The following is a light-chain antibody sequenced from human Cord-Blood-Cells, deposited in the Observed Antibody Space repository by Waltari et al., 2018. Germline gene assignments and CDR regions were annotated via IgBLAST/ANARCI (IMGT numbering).Light chain of an antibody. J-gene: IGKJ1*01. CDR2: GAS. Sequence: IVLTQSPGPLSLSPGERATLSCRASQSVSSSYLAWYQQKPGQAPRLLIYGASSRATGIPDRFSGSGSGTDFTLTISRLEPKDFAVYYCQQYGSSPWTFGQGTKVEIK. CDR3: QQYGSSPWT. CDR1: QSVSSSY. V-gene: IGKV3-20*01.